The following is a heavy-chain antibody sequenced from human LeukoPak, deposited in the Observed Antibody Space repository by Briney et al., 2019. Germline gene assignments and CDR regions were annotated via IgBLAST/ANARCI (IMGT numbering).Heavy chain of an antibody. D-gene: IGHD6-13*01. CDR3: AKDRGGSSVPDAFDI. CDR1: GFNFDDYA. V-gene: IGHV3-23*01. CDR2: ISGSGGST. J-gene: IGHJ3*02. Sequence: PGGSLRLSCAAYGFNFDDYAMHWVRQVPGKGLEWVSAISGSGGSTYYADSVKGRFTISRDNSKNTLYLQMNSLRAEDTAVYYCAKDRGGSSVPDAFDIWGQGTMVTVSS.